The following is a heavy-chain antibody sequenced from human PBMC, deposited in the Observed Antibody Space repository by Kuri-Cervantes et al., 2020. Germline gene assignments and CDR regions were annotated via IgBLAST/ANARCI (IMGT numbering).Heavy chain of an antibody. J-gene: IGHJ3*02. CDR3: ARDKVWFGELLDGAFDI. CDR1: GFTFNDYA. Sequence: GGSLRPSCAVPGFTFNDYAMHWVRQTPGKGLEWVSGISWNSGSIGYADSVEGRFTISRDNAKNTLYLQMNSLRAEDAAVYYCARDKVWFGELLDGAFDIWGQGTMVTVSS. V-gene: IGHV3-9*01. D-gene: IGHD3-10*01. CDR2: ISWNSGSI.